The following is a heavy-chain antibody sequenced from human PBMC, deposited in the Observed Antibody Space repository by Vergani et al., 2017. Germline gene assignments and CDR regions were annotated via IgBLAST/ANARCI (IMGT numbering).Heavy chain of an antibody. CDR3: TTENWGWPPTSYYFDY. CDR2: IKSKTDGGTT. V-gene: IGHV3-15*07. CDR1: GFTFSNAW. D-gene: IGHD7-27*01. J-gene: IGHJ4*02. Sequence: VQLVESGGGVVQPGRSLRLSCAASGFTFSNAWMNWVRQAPGKGLEWVGRIKSKTDGGTTDYAAPVKGRFTISRDDSKNTLYLQMNRLKTEDTAVYYCTTENWGWPPTSYYFDYWGQGTLVTVSS.